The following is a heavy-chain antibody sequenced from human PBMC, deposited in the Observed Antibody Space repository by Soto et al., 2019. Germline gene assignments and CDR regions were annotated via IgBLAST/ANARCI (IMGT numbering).Heavy chain of an antibody. D-gene: IGHD6-13*01. CDR2: IYYSGST. J-gene: IGHJ4*02. CDR3: ARYSSSWYRFDY. V-gene: IGHV4-31*03. CDR1: GGSISSGGYY. Sequence: SETLSLTCTVSGGSISSGGYYWSWIRQHPGKGLEWIGYIYYSGSTYYNPSLKSRVTISVDTSKNQFSLKLSSVTAADTAVYYCARYSSSWYRFDYWGQGTLVTVSS.